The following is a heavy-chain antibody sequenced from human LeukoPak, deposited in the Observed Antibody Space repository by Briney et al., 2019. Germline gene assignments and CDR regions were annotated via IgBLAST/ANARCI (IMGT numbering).Heavy chain of an antibody. CDR2: IYSSGGT. D-gene: IGHD3-22*01. CDR3: ARDSIVGVDWFDP. J-gene: IGHJ5*02. Sequence: SETLSLTCTVSGGSISGYYWTCIRQPAGKGLEWIGRIYSSGGTNYNPSLQSRVTMYLDTSRNQFSLKLTSVTAADTGVYYCARDSIVGVDWFDPWGQGTLVSVSS. CDR1: GGSISGYY. V-gene: IGHV4-4*07.